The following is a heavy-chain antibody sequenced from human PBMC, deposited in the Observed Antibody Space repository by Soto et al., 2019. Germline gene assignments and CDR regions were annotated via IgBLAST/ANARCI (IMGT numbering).Heavy chain of an antibody. CDR3: AKAVGATTPGWIDY. CDR2: ISWDGGST. Sequence: DVQLVESGGVVVQPGGSLRLSCAASGFTFDDYTMHWVRQAPGKGLEWVSLISWDGGSTYYADSVKGRFTISRDNSKNSLYLQMNSLRTEDTALYYCAKAVGATTPGWIDYWGQGTLVTVSS. CDR1: GFTFDDYT. J-gene: IGHJ4*02. V-gene: IGHV3-43*01. D-gene: IGHD1-26*01.